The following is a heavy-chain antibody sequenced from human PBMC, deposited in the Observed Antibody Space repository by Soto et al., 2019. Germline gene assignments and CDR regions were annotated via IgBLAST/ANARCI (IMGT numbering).Heavy chain of an antibody. D-gene: IGHD2-2*01. CDR1: GGSFSGYY. V-gene: IGHV4-34*01. CDR2: INHSGST. CDR3: AGGRRTVVVPAATRQNWFDP. J-gene: IGHJ5*02. Sequence: SETLSLTCAVYGGSFSGYYWSWIRQPPGKGLEWIGEINHSGSTNYNPSLKSRVTISVDTSKNQFSLKLSSVTAADTAVYYCAGGRRTVVVPAATRQNWFDPWGQGTLVTVSS.